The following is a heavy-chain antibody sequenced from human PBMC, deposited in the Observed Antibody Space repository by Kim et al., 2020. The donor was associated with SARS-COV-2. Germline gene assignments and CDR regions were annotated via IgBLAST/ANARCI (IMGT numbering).Heavy chain of an antibody. D-gene: IGHD5-18*01. CDR1: GFTFSSYA. CDR3: AKEGGKGIQLWLKGAFDI. J-gene: IGHJ3*02. CDR2: ISGSGGST. Sequence: GGSLRLSCAASGFTFSSYAMSWVRQAPGKGLEWVSAISGSGGSTYYADSVKGRFTISRDNSKNTLYLQMNSLRAEDTAVYYCAKEGGKGIQLWLKGAFDIWGQGTMVTVSS. V-gene: IGHV3-23*01.